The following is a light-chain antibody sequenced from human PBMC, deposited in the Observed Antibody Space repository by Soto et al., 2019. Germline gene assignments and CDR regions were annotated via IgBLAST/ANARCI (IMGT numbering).Light chain of an antibody. Sequence: EIVMTQSPATLSVSPGERITISCRASQNVGSNLAWYQQTPGQAPSLLIYTTSSRAAGVPARFSGSGSGTEFTLTIDSLQSEDFVLYYCQQYNSWPRTFGQGTRVELK. CDR3: QQYNSWPRT. V-gene: IGKV3-15*01. CDR1: QNVGSN. CDR2: TTS. J-gene: IGKJ1*01.